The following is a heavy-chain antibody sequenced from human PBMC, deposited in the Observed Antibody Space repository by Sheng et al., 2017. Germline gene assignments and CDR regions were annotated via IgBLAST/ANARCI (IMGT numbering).Heavy chain of an antibody. J-gene: IGHJ6*02. Sequence: QVQLVESGGGVVQPGRSLRLSCAASGFTFSSYGMHWVRQAPGKGLEWVAVIWYDGSNKYYADSVKGRFTISRDNSKNTLYLQMNSLRAEDTAVYYCARDLTGTHKTLYGMDVWGQGTTVTVSS. D-gene: IGHD1-20*01. CDR3: ARDLTGTHKTLYGMDV. CDR1: GFTFSSYG. CDR2: IWYDGSNK. V-gene: IGHV3-33*01.